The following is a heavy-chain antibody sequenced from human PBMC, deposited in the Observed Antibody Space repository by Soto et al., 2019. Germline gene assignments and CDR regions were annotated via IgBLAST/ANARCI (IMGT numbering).Heavy chain of an antibody. V-gene: IGHV3-30*18. J-gene: IGHJ4*02. D-gene: IGHD2-21*02. CDR3: AKGFGEYCGGDCSFDY. Sequence: QVQLVESGGGVVQPGRSLRLSCAASGFTFSSYGMHWVRQAPGTGLEWVAVISYDGSNQYYADSVKGRFTISRDNSKNALYLQMTGLRAEDTAVYYCAKGFGEYCGGDCSFDYCGQGTLVTVSS. CDR2: ISYDGSNQ. CDR1: GFTFSSYG.